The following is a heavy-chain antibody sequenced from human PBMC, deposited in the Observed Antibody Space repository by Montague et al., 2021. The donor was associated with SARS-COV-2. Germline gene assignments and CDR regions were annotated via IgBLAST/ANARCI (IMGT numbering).Heavy chain of an antibody. CDR3: ATYYDILTGYYIDDFDI. V-gene: IGHV4-39*01. Sequence: SETLPLTCTVSGGSISSSSYYWGWIRQPPGKLLEWIGSIYYSGSTYYNPSLKSRVTISVDTSKYQFSLKLSSVTAADTAVYYCATYYDILTGYYIDDFDIWGQGKMVTVSS. CDR2: IYYSGST. D-gene: IGHD3-9*01. J-gene: IGHJ3*02. CDR1: GGSISSSSYY.